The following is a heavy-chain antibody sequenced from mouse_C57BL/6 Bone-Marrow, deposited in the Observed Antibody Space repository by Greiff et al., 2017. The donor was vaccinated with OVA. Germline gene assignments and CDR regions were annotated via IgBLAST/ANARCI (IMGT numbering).Heavy chain of an antibody. Sequence: QVQLQQPGAELVKPGASVKMSCKASGYTFTSYWITWVKQRPGQGLEWIGDIYPGSGSTNYNEKFKSKATLTVDTSSSTAYMQLSSLTSEDSAVYYCAREGDYYGSSYVDYWGQGTTLTVSS. CDR1: GYTFTSYW. J-gene: IGHJ2*01. CDR2: IYPGSGST. CDR3: AREGDYYGSSYVDY. V-gene: IGHV1-55*01. D-gene: IGHD1-1*01.